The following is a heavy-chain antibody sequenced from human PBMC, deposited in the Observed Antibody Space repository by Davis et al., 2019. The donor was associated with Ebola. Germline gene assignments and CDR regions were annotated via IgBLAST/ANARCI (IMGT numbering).Heavy chain of an antibody. J-gene: IGHJ5*02. Sequence: ASVKVSCKASGYTFTSYYMHWVRQPPGQGLEWMGWINPNSGGTNYAQKFQGWVTMTRDTSISTAYMELSRLRSDDTAVYYCARAVGYCSGGSCYQGWFDPWGQGTLVTVSS. V-gene: IGHV1-2*04. CDR2: INPNSGGT. D-gene: IGHD2-15*01. CDR3: ARAVGYCSGGSCYQGWFDP. CDR1: GYTFTSYY.